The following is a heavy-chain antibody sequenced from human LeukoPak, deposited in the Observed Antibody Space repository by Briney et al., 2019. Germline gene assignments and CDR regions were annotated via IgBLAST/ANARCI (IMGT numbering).Heavy chain of an antibody. CDR1: GGSISSTNYY. V-gene: IGHV4-39*07. CDR3: ARGAFSSCVDS. J-gene: IGHJ4*02. CDR2: IYYSGST. D-gene: IGHD6-13*01. Sequence: SETLSHTCTVSGGSISSTNYYWGWIRQPPGKGLEWIGSIYYSGSTYYNPSLKSRVTISVDTSRNQFSLNLSSVTAADTAVFYCARGAFSSCVDSWGQGTLVTVSS.